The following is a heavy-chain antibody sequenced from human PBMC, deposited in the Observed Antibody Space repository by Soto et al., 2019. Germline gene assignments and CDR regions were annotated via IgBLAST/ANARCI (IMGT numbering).Heavy chain of an antibody. D-gene: IGHD6-13*01. CDR2: IYYSGST. CDR3: ARAGYISSWYYFDS. V-gene: IGHV4-31*03. Sequence: QVQLQESGPGLMKPSQTLSLTCTVSGSVGGYYWSWIRQHPGKGLEWIGYIYYSGSTYYNPSLKSRVTISGDTSKNQFALKLSSVTAADTAVYYCARAGYISSWYYFDSWGQGTLVTVSS. J-gene: IGHJ4*02. CDR1: GSVGGYY.